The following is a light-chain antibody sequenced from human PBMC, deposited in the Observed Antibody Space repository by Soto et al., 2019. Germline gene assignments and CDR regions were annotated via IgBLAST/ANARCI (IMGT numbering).Light chain of an antibody. CDR3: SSYAGGNGLYV. J-gene: IGLJ1*01. CDR1: SSDVGDYNY. Sequence: QSALTQPPSASGSPGPSVTISCTGTSSDVGDYNYVSWYQQHQGKAPKLMIYEVSKRPSGVPDRFSGSKSGNAASLTVSGLQAEDEAEYYCSSYAGGNGLYVFGTGTKLTVL. V-gene: IGLV2-8*01. CDR2: EVS.